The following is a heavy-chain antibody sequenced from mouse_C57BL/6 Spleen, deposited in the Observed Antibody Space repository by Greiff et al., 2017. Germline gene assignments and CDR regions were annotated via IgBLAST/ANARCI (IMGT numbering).Heavy chain of an antibody. V-gene: IGHV1-72*01. D-gene: IGHD1-1*01. J-gene: IGHJ2*01. CDR2: IDPNRGGT. CDR3: ARSLITTVVAIDY. CDR1: GYTFTSYW. Sequence: QVQLQQPGAELVKPGASVKLSCKASGYTFTSYWMHWVKQRPGRGLEWIGRIDPNRGGTKYNQKFKSKATLTVDKPSSTAYMQLSSLTSEDSAVYYCARSLITTVVAIDYWGQGTTLTVAS.